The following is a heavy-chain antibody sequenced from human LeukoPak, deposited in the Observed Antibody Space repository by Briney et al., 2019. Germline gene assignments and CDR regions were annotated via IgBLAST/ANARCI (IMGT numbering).Heavy chain of an antibody. V-gene: IGHV4-34*01. CDR2: INHSGST. Sequence: PSETLSLTCAVYGGSFSGYYWSWIRQPPGKGLEWIGEINHSGSTNYNPSLKSRVTISVDTPKNQFSLKLSSVTAADTAVYYCARKPRYYYGSGSYAMTGGWFDPWGQGTLVTVSS. CDR3: ARKPRYYYGSGSYAMTGGWFDP. D-gene: IGHD3-10*01. J-gene: IGHJ5*02. CDR1: GGSFSGYY.